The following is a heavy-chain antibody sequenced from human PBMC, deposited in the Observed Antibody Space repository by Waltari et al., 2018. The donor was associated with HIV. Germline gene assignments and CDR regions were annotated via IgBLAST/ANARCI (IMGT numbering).Heavy chain of an antibody. V-gene: IGHV3-53*02. CDR2: IYSGGRT. D-gene: IGHD1-1*01. CDR3: ARGPKLEEGESWFDP. J-gene: IGHJ5*02. CDR1: GFTVSSNY. Sequence: EVQLVETGGGLIQPGGSLRLSCAASGFTVSSNYMSWVRQAPGKGLEWVSVIYSGGRTYYADSVKCRFTISRDNSKNTLYLQMNSLRAEDTAVYYCARGPKLEEGESWFDPWGQGTLVTVSS.